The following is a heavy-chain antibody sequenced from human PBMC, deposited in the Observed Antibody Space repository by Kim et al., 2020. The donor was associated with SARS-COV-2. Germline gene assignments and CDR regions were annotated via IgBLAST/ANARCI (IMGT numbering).Heavy chain of an antibody. D-gene: IGHD4-17*01. CDR2: INQDGSEK. Sequence: GGSLRLSCAASGFTFSSYWMSWVRQAPGKGLEWVANINQDGSEKYYVDSVKGRFTISRDNAKNSLYLQMNSLRAEDTAVYYCASVNDYGDPKSWGQGTMVTVSS. V-gene: IGHV3-7*03. CDR1: GFTFSSYW. J-gene: IGHJ3*01. CDR3: ASVNDYGDPKS.